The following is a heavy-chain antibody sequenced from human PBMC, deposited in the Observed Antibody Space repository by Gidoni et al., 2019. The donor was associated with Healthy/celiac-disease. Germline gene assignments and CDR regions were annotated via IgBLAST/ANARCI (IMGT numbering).Heavy chain of an antibody. CDR1: GGSISSYY. D-gene: IGHD3-10*01. CDR2: IYYSGST. CDR3: ARHVGVVYYYGSGSLGWFDP. J-gene: IGHJ5*02. Sequence: QVQLQESGPGLVKPSETLSLTCTVSGGSISSYYWSWIRQPPGKGLECIGYIYYSGSTNYNPSLNSRVTISVATSKNQFSLKLSSVTAADTAVYYCARHVGVVYYYGSGSLGWFDPWGQGTLVTVSS. V-gene: IGHV4-59*08.